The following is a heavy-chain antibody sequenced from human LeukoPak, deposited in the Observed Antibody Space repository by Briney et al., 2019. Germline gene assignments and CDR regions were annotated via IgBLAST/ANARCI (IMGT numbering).Heavy chain of an antibody. J-gene: IGHJ3*02. CDR1: GFTFSNYW. V-gene: IGHV3-7*03. CDR3: AKDFLVGQQLLTRYHDAFDI. CDR2: IKQDRSEK. Sequence: AGGSLRLSCAASGFTFSNYWMSWVRQAPGKGLEWVANIKQDRSEKYYVDSVKGRFTISRDNAKNSLYLQMNSLRAEDTALYYCAKDFLVGQQLLTRYHDAFDIWGQGTMVTVSS. D-gene: IGHD6-13*01.